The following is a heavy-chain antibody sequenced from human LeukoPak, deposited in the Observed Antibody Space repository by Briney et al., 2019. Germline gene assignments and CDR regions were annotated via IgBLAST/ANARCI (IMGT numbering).Heavy chain of an antibody. CDR2: ISGSGGST. J-gene: IGHJ6*03. Sequence: GGSLRLSCGASGFTFSSYAMSWVRQAPGKGLEWVSAISGSGGSTYYADSVKGRFTISRDNSKSIAYLQMNSLKTEDTAVYYCTRDGDSGYDSYYYYYMDVWGKGTTVTVSS. CDR1: GFTFSSYA. V-gene: IGHV3-23*01. CDR3: TRDGDSGYDSYYYYYMDV. D-gene: IGHD5-12*01.